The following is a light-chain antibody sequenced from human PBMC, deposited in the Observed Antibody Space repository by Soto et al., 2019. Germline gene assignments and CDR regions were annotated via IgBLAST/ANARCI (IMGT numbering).Light chain of an antibody. V-gene: IGKV1-39*01. J-gene: IGKJ1*01. CDR1: QSISTY. CDR3: QQSYNSPRT. CDR2: AAS. Sequence: DIQMTQSPSSLSASVGDRVTITCRASQSISTYLNWYQQKPGKAPKLLISAASSLQSEITSRFSVSGSGTHFNLTISSLQPKDFATYYCQQSYNSPRTFGQGTKVDI.